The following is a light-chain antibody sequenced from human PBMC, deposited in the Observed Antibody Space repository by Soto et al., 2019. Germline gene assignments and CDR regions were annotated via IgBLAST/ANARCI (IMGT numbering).Light chain of an antibody. J-gene: IGLJ2*01. V-gene: IGLV3-9*01. Sequence: SYELTQPVSVSVAPGQTARITCGGENIGDKNVHWYQQMSGQAPVLVIYRDSNRPSGIPARFSGSNSGNTATLTIDTAQAGDEADYYCHVWDSRAAFFGGGTKLTVL. CDR3: HVWDSRAAF. CDR2: RDS. CDR1: NIGDKN.